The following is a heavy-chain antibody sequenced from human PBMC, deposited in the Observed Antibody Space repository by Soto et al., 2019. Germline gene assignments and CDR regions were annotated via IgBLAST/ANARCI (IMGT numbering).Heavy chain of an antibody. CDR3: PYGDYNY. CDR1: GGSFRNYY. V-gene: IGHV4-34*01. J-gene: IGHJ4*02. Sequence: QVQLQQWGAGLLKPSETLSLTCAVYGGSFRNYYWSWIRPTPGKGLEWIGEINHSGSTNYNPSLKSRVTISVDTSKNQFSLKLSSVTAADTAVYYCPYGDYNYWGQVTLVTVSS. D-gene: IGHD4-17*01. CDR2: INHSGST.